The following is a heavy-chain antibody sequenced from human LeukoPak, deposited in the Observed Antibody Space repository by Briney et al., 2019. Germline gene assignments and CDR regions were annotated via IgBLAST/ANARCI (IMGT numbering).Heavy chain of an antibody. V-gene: IGHV1-69*04. Sequence: ASVTVSFRASGGTFISYAISWVRQAPAQGLEWMGRIIPILGIANYAQKFQGRVTITADKSPSTAYMELSSLRSEDTAGYYCARDSSGWYDYWYFDLWGRGALVTVSS. CDR2: IIPILGIA. CDR1: GGTFISYA. J-gene: IGHJ2*01. D-gene: IGHD6-19*01. CDR3: ARDSSGWYDYWYFDL.